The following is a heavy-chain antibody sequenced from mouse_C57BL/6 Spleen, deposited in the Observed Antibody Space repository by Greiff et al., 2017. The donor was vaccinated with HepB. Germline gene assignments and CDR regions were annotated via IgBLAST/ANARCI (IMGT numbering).Heavy chain of an antibody. CDR2: ISDGGSYT. J-gene: IGHJ1*03. CDR1: GFTFSSYA. D-gene: IGHD1-1*01. Sequence: DVHLVESGGGLVKPGGSLKLSCAASGFTFSSYAMSWVRQTPEKRLEWVATISDGGSYTYYPDNVKGRFTISRDNAKNNLYLQMSHLKSEDTAMYYCARDGGYYGYWYFDVWGTGTTVTVSS. V-gene: IGHV5-4*01. CDR3: ARDGGYYGYWYFDV.